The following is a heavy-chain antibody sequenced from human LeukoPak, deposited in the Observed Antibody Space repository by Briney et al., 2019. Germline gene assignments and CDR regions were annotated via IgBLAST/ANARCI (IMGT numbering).Heavy chain of an antibody. V-gene: IGHV3-23*01. Sequence: GGSLRLSCAASGFNFGSYSMTWVRQAPGMGLEWVSVISADSATTFYADSVKGRFTISRDNAKNTVFLQMSSLRAEDTALYYCARKSASGNYPLDYWGQGTLVTVSS. CDR2: ISADSATT. J-gene: IGHJ4*02. CDR3: ARKSASGNYPLDY. D-gene: IGHD3-10*01. CDR1: GFNFGSYS.